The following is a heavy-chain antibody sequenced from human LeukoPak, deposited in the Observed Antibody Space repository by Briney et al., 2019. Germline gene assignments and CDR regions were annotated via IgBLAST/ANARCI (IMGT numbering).Heavy chain of an antibody. CDR3: ARGEMAAAGQTNNWFDP. J-gene: IGHJ5*02. Sequence: SETLSLTCAVYGGSFSGYYWSWIRQPPGKGLEWIGEINHRGSTNYNPSLKSRVAISVDTSKNQSSLKLSSVTAADTAVYYCARGEMAAAGQTNNWFDPWGQGTLVTVSS. CDR1: GGSFSGYY. CDR2: INHRGST. V-gene: IGHV4-34*01. D-gene: IGHD6-13*01.